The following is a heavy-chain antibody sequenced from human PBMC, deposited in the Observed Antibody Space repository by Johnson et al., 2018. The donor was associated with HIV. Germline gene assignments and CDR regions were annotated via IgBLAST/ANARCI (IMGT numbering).Heavy chain of an antibody. Sequence: VLLVESGGSVIRPGGSLRLSCVGTGSTFENYGMSWVRQAPGKGLQWVSGINWNGDTTTDADSVKGRFTVSRDNAKRSLYLQLSNLRAEDTALYYCATLTVRSRAFDLWGQGTLVTVSS. D-gene: IGHD4-17*01. CDR1: GSTFENYG. CDR3: ATLTVRSRAFDL. CDR2: INWNGDTT. J-gene: IGHJ3*01. V-gene: IGHV3-20*04.